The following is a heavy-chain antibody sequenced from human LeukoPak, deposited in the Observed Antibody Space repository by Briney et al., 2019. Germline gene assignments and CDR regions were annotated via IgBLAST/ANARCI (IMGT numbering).Heavy chain of an antibody. V-gene: IGHV3-30*02. CDR1: GFTFSSYG. CDR2: IRYDGSNK. D-gene: IGHD3-22*01. Sequence: PGGSLRLSCAASGFTFSSYGMHWVRQAPGKGLEWVAFIRYDGSNKYYADSVKGRFTISRDNSKNTLYLQMNSLRAEDTAVYYCAKEMVRYYDSSGYWLDYWGQGTLVTVSS. CDR3: AKEMVRYYDSSGYWLDY. J-gene: IGHJ4*02.